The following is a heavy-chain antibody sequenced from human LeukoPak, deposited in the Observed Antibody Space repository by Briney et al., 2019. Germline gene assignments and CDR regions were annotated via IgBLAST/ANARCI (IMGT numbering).Heavy chain of an antibody. CDR2: IYPSGTT. D-gene: IGHD6-13*01. CDR1: GDSISSGDYY. V-gene: IGHV4-38-2*02. J-gene: IGHJ5*02. Sequence: SETLSLTCTVSGDSISSGDYYWSWIRQPPGKGLEWIGNIYPSGTTYYNPSLKTRVTISVDTSKNQFSLKLSSVTAADTAVYFCARAYSSSWYFNWFDPWGQGTLVTVSS. CDR3: ARAYSSSWYFNWFDP.